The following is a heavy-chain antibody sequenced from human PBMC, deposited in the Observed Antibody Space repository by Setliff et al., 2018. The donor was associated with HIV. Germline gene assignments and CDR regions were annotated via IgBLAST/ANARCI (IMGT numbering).Heavy chain of an antibody. CDR3: ARGTTFPHSSASDY. V-gene: IGHV1-2*02. CDR1: GYTLTDFY. D-gene: IGHD6-6*01. CDR2: ITPNSGGT. J-gene: IGHJ4*02. Sequence: ASVKVSCKASGYTLTDFYIHWVRQAPGQGLEWMGWITPNSGGTEYAGKFQGRVTLTRDTSINTAYTELSSLRSDDTAVYYCARGTTFPHSSASDYWGQGTLVTVS.